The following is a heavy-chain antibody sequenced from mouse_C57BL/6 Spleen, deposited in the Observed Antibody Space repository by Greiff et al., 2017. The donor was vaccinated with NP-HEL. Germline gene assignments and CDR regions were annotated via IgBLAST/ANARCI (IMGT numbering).Heavy chain of an antibody. CDR2: IYPGSGST. J-gene: IGHJ3*01. D-gene: IGHD1-1*01. Sequence: QVQLQQPGAELVKPGASVKMSCKASGYTFTSYWITWVKQRPGQGLEWIGDIYPGSGSTNYNEKFKGKATLTVDTSSSTAYMQLNSLTSEDSAVYYCARWDTTVVDGFAYWGQGTLVTVSA. V-gene: IGHV1-55*01. CDR1: GYTFTSYW. CDR3: ARWDTTVVDGFAY.